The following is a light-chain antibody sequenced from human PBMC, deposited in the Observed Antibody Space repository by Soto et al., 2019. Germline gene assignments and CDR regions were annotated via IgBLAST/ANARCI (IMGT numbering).Light chain of an antibody. J-gene: IGKJ2*01. CDR2: GAS. Sequence: EIVMTQSPATLSVSPGERATLSCRASQSVSSNLAWYQQKPGQAPRLLIYGASTRATGIPARFSGSGSGTDFTLTISSLQPEDFATYYCQQSYSTPPYTFGQGTKLDMK. CDR3: QQSYSTPPYT. V-gene: IGKV3-15*01. CDR1: QSVSSN.